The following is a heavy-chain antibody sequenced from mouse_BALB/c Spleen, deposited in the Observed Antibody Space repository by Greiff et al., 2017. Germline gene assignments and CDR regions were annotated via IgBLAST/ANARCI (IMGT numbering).Heavy chain of an antibody. V-gene: IGHV5-6-4*01. CDR2: ISSGGSYT. J-gene: IGHJ4*01. Sequence: EVQGVESGGGLVKPGGSLKLSCAASGFTFSSYTMSWVRQTPEKRLEWVATISSGGSYTYYPDSVKGRFTISRDNAKNTLYLQMSSLKSEDTAMYYCTRDGDGNYNYAMDCWGQGTSVTVSS. CDR3: TRDGDGNYNYAMDC. D-gene: IGHD2-1*01. CDR1: GFTFSSYT.